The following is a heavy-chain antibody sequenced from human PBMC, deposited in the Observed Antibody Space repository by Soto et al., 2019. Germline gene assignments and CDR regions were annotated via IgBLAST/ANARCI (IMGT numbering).Heavy chain of an antibody. Sequence: SETLSLTCTVSGGSISSGGYYWSWIRQHPGKGLEWIGYIYYSGSTYYNPSLKSRVTISVDTSKNQFSLKLSSVTAADTAVYYCARSGVATTFDYWGQGTLVTVSS. D-gene: IGHD5-12*01. CDR2: IYYSGST. J-gene: IGHJ4*02. CDR3: ARSGVATTFDY. CDR1: GGSISSGGYY. V-gene: IGHV4-31*03.